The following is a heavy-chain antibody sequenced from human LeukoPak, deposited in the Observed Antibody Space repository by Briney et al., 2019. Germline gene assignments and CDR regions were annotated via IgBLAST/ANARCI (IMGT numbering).Heavy chain of an antibody. CDR1: RYSFTTYW. CDR2: IYPGDADT. D-gene: IGHD2-15*01. Sequence: GESLKISCRGSRYSFTTYWIGWVRQMPGKVLEWMGIIYPGDADTRYSPSFQGQVTISADKSISTAYLQWSSLKASDTAMYYCARGCSDGSCYDYWGQGTLVTVSS. V-gene: IGHV5-51*01. J-gene: IGHJ4*02. CDR3: ARGCSDGSCYDY.